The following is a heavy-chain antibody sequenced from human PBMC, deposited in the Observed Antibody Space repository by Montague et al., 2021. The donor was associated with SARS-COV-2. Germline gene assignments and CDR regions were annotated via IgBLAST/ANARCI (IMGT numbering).Heavy chain of an antibody. Sequence: SETLSLTCTVSGGSINVSRYDWCWIRQPPGKGLWWIGSVHYTGTTSYNASLKGRLTISVDSSENQSSLKMTSVTASDTAVYYCARHRANAGSFDIGGQGTRVAGSS. V-gene: IGHV4-39*01. J-gene: IGHJ3*02. CDR3: ARHRANAGSFDI. CDR2: VHYTGTT. D-gene: IGHD1-1*01. CDR1: GGSINVSRYD.